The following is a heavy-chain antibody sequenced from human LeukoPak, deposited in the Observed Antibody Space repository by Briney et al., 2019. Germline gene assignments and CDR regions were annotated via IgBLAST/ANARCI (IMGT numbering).Heavy chain of an antibody. V-gene: IGHV1-18*01. CDR3: ARRALREYSSLSVDYYYYMDV. CDR1: GYTFTRYG. CDR2: ISAYNGNT. J-gene: IGHJ6*03. Sequence: ASVNVSCKASGYTFTRYGISWVRQAPGQGLEWMGWISAYNGNTNYAQKLQGRVTMTTDTSTSTAYMELRSLRSDDTAVYYCARRALREYSSLSVDYYYYMDVWGKGTTVTVSS. D-gene: IGHD6-6*01.